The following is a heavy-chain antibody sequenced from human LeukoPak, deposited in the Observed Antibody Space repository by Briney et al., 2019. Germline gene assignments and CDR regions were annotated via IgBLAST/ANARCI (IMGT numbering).Heavy chain of an antibody. CDR3: IKDLRLDLHLDTFHM. Sequence: GRSLRLSCAASGFTFDDYAMHWVRQPPGKGLEWVSSISWDSGSRVYAASVKGRFTISRDNAKNSLHLQMNSLTPEDTALYYCIKDLRLDLHLDTFHMWGQGTLVTVSS. CDR2: ISWDSGSR. CDR1: GFTFDDYA. V-gene: IGHV3-9*01. J-gene: IGHJ3*02. D-gene: IGHD1-7*01.